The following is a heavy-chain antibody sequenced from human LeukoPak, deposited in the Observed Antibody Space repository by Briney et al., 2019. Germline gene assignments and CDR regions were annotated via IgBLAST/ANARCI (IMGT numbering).Heavy chain of an antibody. J-gene: IGHJ6*03. V-gene: IGHV1-69*06. CDR3: ARGSEGYSGYDSPYYYMDV. D-gene: IGHD5-12*01. Sequence: SVTVSCKASGGTFSSYAISWVRQAPGQGLEWMGGIIPIFGTANYAQKFQGRVTITADKSTSTAYMELSSLRSEDTAVYYCARGSEGYSGYDSPYYYMDVWGKGTTVTVSS. CDR2: IIPIFGTA. CDR1: GGTFSSYA.